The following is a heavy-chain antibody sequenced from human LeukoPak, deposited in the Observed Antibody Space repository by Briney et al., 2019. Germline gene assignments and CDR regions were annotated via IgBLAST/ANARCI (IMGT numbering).Heavy chain of an antibody. Sequence: GESLRLSCAASGFTFTTYWMSWVRQLPGKGLEWVANINQDGTEKYYVDSVKGRFTISRDNAKNSVFLQMNSLRAEDTAVYYCAAVIDYWGQGTLVTVSS. J-gene: IGHJ4*02. CDR3: AAVIDY. V-gene: IGHV3-7*01. CDR2: INQDGTEK. CDR1: GFTFTTYW.